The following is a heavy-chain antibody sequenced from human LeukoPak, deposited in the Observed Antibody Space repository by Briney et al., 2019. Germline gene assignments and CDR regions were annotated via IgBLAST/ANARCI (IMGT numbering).Heavy chain of an antibody. D-gene: IGHD3-16*01. CDR1: GFIFSNYG. V-gene: IGHV3-30*02. J-gene: IGHJ4*02. CDR3: AKEKKIMITYHYFDY. CDR2: IRYDGSNK. Sequence: GGSLRLSCTASGFIFSNYGMHWVRQAPGKGLEWVAFIRYDGSNKYYADSVKGRFTISRDNSKNTLYLQMNSLRAEDTAVYYCAKEKKIMITYHYFDYWGQGTLVTVSS.